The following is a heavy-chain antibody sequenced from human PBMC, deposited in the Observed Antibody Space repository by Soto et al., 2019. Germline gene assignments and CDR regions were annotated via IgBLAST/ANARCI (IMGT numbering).Heavy chain of an antibody. V-gene: IGHV3-30*18. J-gene: IGHJ4*02. CDR3: AKVGHGCRKGLYX. CDR2: IAYDGSDK. CDR1: GFTFSTYG. Sequence: EGSLRLSCAASGFTFSTYGMHWVRQAPGKGLEWLSAIAYDGSDKYYADSVKGRFTISRDNSKKTLCLQMNSLRPEDTAVYYFAKVGHGCRKGLYXWGRGPLFAVSX. D-gene: IGHD3-10*01.